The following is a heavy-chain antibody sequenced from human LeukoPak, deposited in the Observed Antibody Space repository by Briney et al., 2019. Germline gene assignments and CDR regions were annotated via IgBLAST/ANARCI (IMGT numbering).Heavy chain of an antibody. V-gene: IGHV4-38-2*02. CDR1: GYSISSGYY. D-gene: IGHD4/OR15-4a*01. Sequence: SETLSLTCAVFGYSISSGYYWGWIRQPPGKGLEWIGSIYHSVSTYYNPSLKSRVTISVDTSKNQFSLKLSSVTAADTAVYYCARDFAEGDYGKFDYWGQGTLVTVSS. J-gene: IGHJ4*02. CDR2: IYHSVST. CDR3: ARDFAEGDYGKFDY.